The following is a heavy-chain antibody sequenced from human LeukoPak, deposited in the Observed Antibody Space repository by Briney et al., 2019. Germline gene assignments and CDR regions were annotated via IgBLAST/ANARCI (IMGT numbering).Heavy chain of an antibody. CDR1: GFTFEDYA. D-gene: IGHD6-19*01. Sequence: PGRSLRLSCAVSGFTFEDYAMHWVRQVPGKGLEWVSGISWNSDSIGYGDSVKGRFTISRDNAKNSLYLQMNSLRDEDTAVYYCARDPYSGGYGAYYYYYMDVWGKGTTVTVSS. J-gene: IGHJ6*03. CDR3: ARDPYSGGYGAYYYYYMDV. CDR2: ISWNSDSI. V-gene: IGHV3-9*01.